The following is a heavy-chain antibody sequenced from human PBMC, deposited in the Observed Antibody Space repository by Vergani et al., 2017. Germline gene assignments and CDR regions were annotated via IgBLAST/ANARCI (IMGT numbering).Heavy chain of an antibody. CDR1: GYTFTGYY. D-gene: IGHD6-13*01. CDR2: INPNSGGT. Sequence: QVQLVQSGAEVKKPGASVKVSCKASGYTFTGYYMHWVRQAPGQGLEWMGWINPNSGGTNYAQKFQGRVTMTRDTSISTAYMELSRLRSDDTAVYYCASAYSNSWYGSGDDYWGQGTLVTVSS. J-gene: IGHJ4*02. CDR3: ASAYSNSWYGSGDDY. V-gene: IGHV1-2*02.